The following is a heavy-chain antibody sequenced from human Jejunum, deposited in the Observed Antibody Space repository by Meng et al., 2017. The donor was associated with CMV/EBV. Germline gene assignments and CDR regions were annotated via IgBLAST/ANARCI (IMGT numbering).Heavy chain of an antibody. CDR1: GFTFSSSE. CDR2: IAGDGNTI. Sequence: CASSGFTFSSSEMIWVRQAPGKGLEWVSYIAGDGNTIYYADSVKGRFTISRDNAKSALYLQMNSLRADDTALYYCARLHLVAFYSWGQGTLVTVSS. J-gene: IGHJ4*02. D-gene: IGHD3-9*01. CDR3: ARLHLVAFYS. V-gene: IGHV3-48*03.